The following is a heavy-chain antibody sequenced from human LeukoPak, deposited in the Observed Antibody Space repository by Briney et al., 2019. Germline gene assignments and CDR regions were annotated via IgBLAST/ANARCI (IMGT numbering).Heavy chain of an antibody. V-gene: IGHV4-34*01. CDR3: VIVYYYHY. CDR2: ISHSGSN. CDR1: GGSFSGYY. Sequence: TSETLSLTCAVYGGSFSGYYWSWVRQTPGKGLEWVGEISHSGSNNYNPSFKSRVTISVDKSKNQFSLELSSLSAADSAVYYCVIVYYYHYWGQGTLVTVSS. J-gene: IGHJ4*02.